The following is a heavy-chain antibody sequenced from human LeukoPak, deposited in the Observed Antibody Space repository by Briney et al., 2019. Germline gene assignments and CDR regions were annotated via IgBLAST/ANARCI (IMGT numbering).Heavy chain of an antibody. V-gene: IGHV3-30*18. CDR1: GFTFSSYG. Sequence: GGSLRLSCAASGFTFSSYGIHWVRRAPGKGLEWVAVISYDGSNQYHADSVKGRFTISRDNSKNTPYLQMNSLRAEDSAVYYCAKDLFLYGSSGYPRCPDYWGQGTLVTVSS. D-gene: IGHD3-22*01. CDR2: ISYDGSNQ. CDR3: AKDLFLYGSSGYPRCPDY. J-gene: IGHJ4*02.